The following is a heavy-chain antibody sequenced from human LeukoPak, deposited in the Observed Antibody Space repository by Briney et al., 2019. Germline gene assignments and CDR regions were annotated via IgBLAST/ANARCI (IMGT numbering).Heavy chain of an antibody. CDR3: AKDGRGGRSGYFDY. V-gene: IGHV3-33*06. CDR1: GFSFSTYG. D-gene: IGHD2-15*01. CDR2: IWHDGSAQ. Sequence: GGSLRLSCSASGFSFSTYGIHWVRQAPGKGLDWVAVIWHDGSAQFYGDSVKGRFSISRDDSKSTVYLQMDSLRVEDTAVYYCAKDGRGGRSGYFDYWGQGTLVTVS. J-gene: IGHJ4*02.